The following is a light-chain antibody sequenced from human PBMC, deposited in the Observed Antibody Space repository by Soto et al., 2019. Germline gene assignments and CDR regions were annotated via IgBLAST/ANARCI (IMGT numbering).Light chain of an antibody. V-gene: IGKV3-15*01. CDR1: QSISNN. J-gene: IGKJ1*01. CDR3: QQYGSSPPRT. CDR2: GAS. Sequence: EVVMTQSTATLSVSPGERANLSCRASQSISNNLAWYQQKPGQAPRLLIFGASTRATGVPARFSGTGSGTDFTLSISRLEPEDFAVYYCQQYGSSPPRTFGQGTEVDIK.